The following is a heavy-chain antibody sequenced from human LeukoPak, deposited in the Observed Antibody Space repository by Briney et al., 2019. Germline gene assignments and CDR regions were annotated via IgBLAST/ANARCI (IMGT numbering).Heavy chain of an antibody. CDR1: GFTFSSYA. Sequence: GGSLRLSCAASGFTFSSYAMSWVRQAPGKGLEWVSAISGSGGSTYYADSVKGRFTISRDNSKNTLYLQMNSLRAEDTAVYYCARDTIVATILGYRFGDWGQGTLVTVSS. J-gene: IGHJ4*02. V-gene: IGHV3-23*01. CDR3: ARDTIVATILGYRFGD. D-gene: IGHD5-12*01. CDR2: ISGSGGST.